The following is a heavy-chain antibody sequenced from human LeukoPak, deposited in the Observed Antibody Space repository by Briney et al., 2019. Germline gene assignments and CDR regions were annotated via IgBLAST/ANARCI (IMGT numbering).Heavy chain of an antibody. Sequence: GGPLSLSCAVSGFTFSRFSMTWFRQSPGEGLEGFSAISSSSSYIYYRDSVRGRFTISRDNAKNSLYLQMHTLRAQATAVYYCALVGATPWAPIAYCRQGSPVTVSS. CDR3: ALVGATPWAPIAY. J-gene: IGHJ4*02. CDR1: GFTFSRFS. V-gene: IGHV3-21*01. CDR2: ISSSSSYI. D-gene: IGHD1-26*01.